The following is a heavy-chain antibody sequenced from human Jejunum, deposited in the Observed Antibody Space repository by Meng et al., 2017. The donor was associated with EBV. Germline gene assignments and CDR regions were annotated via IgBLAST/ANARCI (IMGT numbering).Heavy chain of an antibody. CDR1: GYRFTTYF. D-gene: IGHD3-10*01. V-gene: IGHV1-2*06. CDR3: ARIRYGTGTDWFDP. Sequence: QGPRVQAGTGVKKPGASVRVSCKASGYRFTTYFIHWVRQAPGQGLEWMGRINCNNGDTDYAQKFQDRVTMTRDTSITTAYMDLTGLTSNDTAFYYCARIRYGTGTDWFDPWGQGTLVTVSS. J-gene: IGHJ5*02. CDR2: INCNNGDT.